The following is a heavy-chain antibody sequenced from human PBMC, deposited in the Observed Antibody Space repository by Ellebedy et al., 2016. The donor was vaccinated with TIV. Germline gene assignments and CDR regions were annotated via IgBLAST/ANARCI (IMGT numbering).Heavy chain of an antibody. J-gene: IGHJ4*02. CDR2: ISTYNDKK. Sequence: ASVKVSXKTHGYTFTNSGISWVRQAPGKGLEGVGWISTYNDKKNYALKFQDRVTMTTDTSTSTAYMELRSLISDDTAVYYCARVPLPGKADYWGQGTLVTVSS. V-gene: IGHV1-18*01. D-gene: IGHD4-23*01. CDR3: ARVPLPGKADY. CDR1: GYTFTNSG.